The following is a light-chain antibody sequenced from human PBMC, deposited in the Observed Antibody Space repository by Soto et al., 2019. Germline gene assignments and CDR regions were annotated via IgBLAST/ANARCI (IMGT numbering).Light chain of an antibody. CDR3: QQYNNWPPIT. J-gene: IGKJ4*01. Sequence: EVLMTQSPVTLSVSPGERATLYCRASQSVNSRLAWYQHKPGQGPRLLIYDASTRATGVPARFSGSGSGTDFTLTISSLQSEDFAVYVCQQYNNWPPITFGGGTKVEIK. V-gene: IGKV3-15*01. CDR1: QSVNSR. CDR2: DAS.